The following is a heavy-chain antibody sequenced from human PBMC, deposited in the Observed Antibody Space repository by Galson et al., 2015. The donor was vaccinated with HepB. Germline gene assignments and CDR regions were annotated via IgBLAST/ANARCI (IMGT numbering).Heavy chain of an antibody. CDR3: ARARGRAFDI. V-gene: IGHV3-13*04. CDR1: GFTFSNYD. Sequence: SLRLSCAASGFTFSNYDMHWVRQGTGKGLEWVSALGTAGDTYYPGSVKGRFTISRENAKNSLYLQMNSLRAGDTAVYYCARARGRAFDIWGQGTMVTVSS. CDR2: LGTAGDT. J-gene: IGHJ3*02.